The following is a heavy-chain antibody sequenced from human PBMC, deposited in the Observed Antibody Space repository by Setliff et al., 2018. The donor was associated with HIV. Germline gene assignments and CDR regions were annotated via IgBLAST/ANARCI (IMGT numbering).Heavy chain of an antibody. CDR1: GGTFKSLA. D-gene: IGHD1-1*01. V-gene: IGHV1-69*10. CDR3: ARGPRRKLEDAPETS. CDR2: ILPVNVIT. Sequence: SVKVSCKSSGGTFKSLAFNWFRQAPGQGLEWVGGILPVNVITNYAQRFRGRLTINADKSTSTAYMELRDLRPQDTAFYLCARGPRRKLEDAPETSWGQGTLVTVSS. J-gene: IGHJ5*02.